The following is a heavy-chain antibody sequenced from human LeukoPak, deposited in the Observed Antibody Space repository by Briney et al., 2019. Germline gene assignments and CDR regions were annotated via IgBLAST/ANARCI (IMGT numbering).Heavy chain of an antibody. J-gene: IGHJ4*02. CDR2: INWSGGST. CDR1: GFAFDEHG. D-gene: IGHD2-2*01. CDR3: VRAPITSPFYFDY. Sequence: GGSLRLSCTASGFAFDEHGRSWVRQVPGKGLEWVSGINWSGGSTGYADPLRGRFTISRDNAKNSLYLQMDSLRAEDTALYYCVRAPITSPFYFDYWGQGTPVTVSS. V-gene: IGHV3-20*04.